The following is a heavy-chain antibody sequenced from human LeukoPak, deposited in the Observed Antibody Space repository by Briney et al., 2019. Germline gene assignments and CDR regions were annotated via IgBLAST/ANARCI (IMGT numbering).Heavy chain of an antibody. V-gene: IGHV6-1*01. J-gene: IGHJ5*02. CDR3: ARRLTQYDCFDP. CDR2: TYYRSTWYN. CDR1: GDSVSSNSVT. Sequence: SQTLSLTCALSGDSVSSNSVTWNWIRQSPSRGLEWLGRTYYRSTWYNDYAVSVRGRVTVNPDTSKNQFSLHLNSVTPEDTAVYYCARRLTQYDCFDPWGQGILVTVSS. D-gene: IGHD2-2*01.